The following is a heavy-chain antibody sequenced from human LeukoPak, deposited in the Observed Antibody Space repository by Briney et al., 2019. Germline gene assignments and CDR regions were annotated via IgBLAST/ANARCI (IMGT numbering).Heavy chain of an antibody. CDR1: GGSISSSSYY. CDR2: IYYSGST. D-gene: IGHD3-22*01. Sequence: SETLSLTCTVSGGSISSSSYYWGWIRQPPGKGLEWIGSIYYSGSTYYNPSLKSRVTISVDTSKNQFSLKLSSVTAADTAVYYCARGSSGYLRYWGQGTLVTVSS. CDR3: ARGSSGYLRY. V-gene: IGHV4-39*01. J-gene: IGHJ4*02.